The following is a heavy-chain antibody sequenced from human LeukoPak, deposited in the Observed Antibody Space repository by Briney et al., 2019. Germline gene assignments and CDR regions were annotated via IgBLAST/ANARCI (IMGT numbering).Heavy chain of an antibody. Sequence: PSETLSLTCTVSGGSISSYYWSWIRQPPGKGLEWIGYIYYSGSTNYNPSLKSRVTISVDTSKNQFSLKLSSVTAADTAVYYCARHQGSSSWFSFDPWGQGTLVTVSS. CDR1: GGSISSYY. V-gene: IGHV4-59*08. CDR2: IYYSGST. J-gene: IGHJ5*02. D-gene: IGHD6-13*01. CDR3: ARHQGSSSWFSFDP.